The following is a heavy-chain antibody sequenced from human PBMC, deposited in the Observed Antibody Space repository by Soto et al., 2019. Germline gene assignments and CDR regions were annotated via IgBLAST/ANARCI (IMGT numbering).Heavy chain of an antibody. CDR2: IQDRGSPT. D-gene: IGHD6-19*01. J-gene: IGHJ4*02. Sequence: EVYLVESGGGLVQPGGSLRLSCEGSGFTFRNDEMNWVRQSPGKGPEWIAYIQDRGSPTYYADSVKGRFTISRDNAKNSLYLQMTRLTVEDTGVYYCARGWLHGWHFGYWGQGALVTVSS. CDR3: ARGWLHGWHFGY. V-gene: IGHV3-48*03. CDR1: GFTFRNDE.